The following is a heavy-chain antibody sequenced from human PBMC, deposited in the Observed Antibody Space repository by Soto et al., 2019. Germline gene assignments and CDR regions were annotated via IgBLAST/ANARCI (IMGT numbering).Heavy chain of an antibody. CDR1: GGSISSTSYY. CDR3: VRVPGP. J-gene: IGHJ5*02. CDR2: IYYTGST. V-gene: IGHV4-31*03. Sequence: SETLSLTCTVSGGSISSTSYYWTWIRQHPGKGLEWIGYIYYTGSTYYNPSLKSRVTISVDTSKNQFSLKLISVTAADTAVYYCVRVPGPWGQGTLVTVS.